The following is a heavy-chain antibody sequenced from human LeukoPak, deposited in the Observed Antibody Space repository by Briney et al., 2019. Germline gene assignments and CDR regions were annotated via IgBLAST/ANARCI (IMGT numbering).Heavy chain of an antibody. CDR1: GFTFSRFT. V-gene: IGHV3-21*01. CDR3: ARDREANSGSYYYPDTFDY. Sequence: GGSLRLSCAASGFTFSRFTMNWVRQAPGKGLEWVSSITSSSSYIYYADSVKGRFTISRDNAKNSLYLQMNSLRAEDTAVYYCARDREANSGSYYYPDTFDYWGQGTLVTVSS. CDR2: ITSSSSYI. J-gene: IGHJ4*02. D-gene: IGHD1-26*01.